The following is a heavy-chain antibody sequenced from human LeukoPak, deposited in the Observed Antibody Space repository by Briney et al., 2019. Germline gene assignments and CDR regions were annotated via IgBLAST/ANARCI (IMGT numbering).Heavy chain of an antibody. D-gene: IGHD2-2*01. Sequence: GASVKVSCKASGSTFTGYYLHWVRQAPGQGLEWSGWINPNSGDTHYAQKFQGRVTMTRDTSISTAYMELSRLRSDDTAFYYCAREAVCSSASCEIDYWGQGTLVTVSS. CDR3: AREAVCSSASCEIDY. V-gene: IGHV1-2*02. J-gene: IGHJ4*02. CDR2: INPNSGDT. CDR1: GSTFTGYY.